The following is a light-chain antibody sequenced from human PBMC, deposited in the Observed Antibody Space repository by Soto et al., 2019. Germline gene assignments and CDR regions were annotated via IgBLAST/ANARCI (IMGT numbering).Light chain of an antibody. Sequence: EVVVPQSPGTVSLSPGERATLCCRAIQSVSSGYVAWYQQKPGQAPCVLSYGASSRATGIPDRFSGSVSGTDFALTISRLEPDEVALYHCKQNGSSPPITFGPGTRLEIK. CDR2: GAS. V-gene: IGKV3-20*01. CDR3: KQNGSSPPIT. CDR1: QSVSSGY. J-gene: IGKJ5*01.